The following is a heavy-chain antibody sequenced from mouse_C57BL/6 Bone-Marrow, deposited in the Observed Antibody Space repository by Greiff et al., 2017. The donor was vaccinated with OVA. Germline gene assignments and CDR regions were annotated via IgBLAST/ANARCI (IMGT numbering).Heavy chain of an antibody. CDR3: AIKDYYGSSLFAY. CDR1: GYTFTSYW. D-gene: IGHD1-1*01. J-gene: IGHJ3*01. Sequence: VQLQQPGAELVKPGASVKVSCKASGYTFTSYWMHWVKQRPGQGLEWIGRINPSDSDINYNQKFKGKATLTVDKSSSTAYMQLSSLTSEDSAVYYCAIKDYYGSSLFAYWGQGTLVTVSA. V-gene: IGHV1-74*01. CDR2: INPSDSDI.